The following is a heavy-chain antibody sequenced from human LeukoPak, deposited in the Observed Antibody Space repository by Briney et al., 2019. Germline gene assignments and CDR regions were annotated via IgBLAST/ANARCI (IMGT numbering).Heavy chain of an antibody. CDR2: INPTVGIT. V-gene: IGHV1-46*01. CDR3: ERTAASRFDY. CDR1: GYTFPSYF. Sequence: ASLKVSCKASGYTFPSYFMHWVRQAPGQGLEWMGIINPTVGITTYAQKFQGRVNMTRDTSTSTVYMELSSLRSDDTAVYYCERTAASRFDYWGQGTLVTVSS. D-gene: IGHD6-6*01. J-gene: IGHJ4*02.